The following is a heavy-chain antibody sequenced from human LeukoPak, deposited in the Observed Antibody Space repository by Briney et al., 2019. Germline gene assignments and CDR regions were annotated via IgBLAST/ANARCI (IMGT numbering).Heavy chain of an antibody. Sequence: PSETLSLTCAVSGGSISSGGYSWRWIRQPPGRGLEWIVYIYHSGNTYYNPSLKSRVTISVNRSKNQFSLKLSSVTAADTAVYYCARLSGGNDPPFDFWGQGSLVTVSS. CDR1: GGSISSGGYS. CDR3: ARLSGGNDPPFDF. J-gene: IGHJ4*02. D-gene: IGHD5-12*01. V-gene: IGHV4-30-2*01. CDR2: IYHSGNT.